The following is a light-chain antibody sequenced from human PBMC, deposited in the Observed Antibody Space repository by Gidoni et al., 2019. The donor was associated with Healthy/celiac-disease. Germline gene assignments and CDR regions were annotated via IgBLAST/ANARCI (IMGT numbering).Light chain of an antibody. Sequence: SYVLTQPPSVSVAPGQTARITCGGTNIGSKSVHWYQQKPGQAPVLVVYDDSDRPSGIPERFSGSNSGNTATLTISRGEAGDEADYYCQVWDSSSDHVVFGGGTKLTVL. V-gene: IGLV3-21*02. CDR3: QVWDSSSDHVV. CDR1: NIGSKS. CDR2: DDS. J-gene: IGLJ2*01.